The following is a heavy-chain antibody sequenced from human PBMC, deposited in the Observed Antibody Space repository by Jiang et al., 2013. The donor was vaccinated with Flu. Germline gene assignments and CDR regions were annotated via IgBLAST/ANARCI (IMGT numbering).Heavy chain of an antibody. CDR3: ARRREHYYLSGTSYYFDY. CDR1: GGSIVDYY. J-gene: IGHJ4*02. CDR2: IYYSGST. D-gene: IGHD3-10*01. V-gene: IGHV4-59*08. Sequence: GLVKPSETLSLTCTVSGGSIVDYYWSWIRQPPEKGLEWIGSIYYSGSTNYNPSLKSRVTISVDTSKNHFSLKLSSVTAADTAVYYCARRREHYYLSGTSYYFDYWGQGTLVTVSS.